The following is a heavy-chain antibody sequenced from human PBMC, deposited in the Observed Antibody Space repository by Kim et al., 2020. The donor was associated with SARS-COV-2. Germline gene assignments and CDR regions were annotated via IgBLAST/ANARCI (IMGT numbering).Heavy chain of an antibody. CDR2: IRSKAYGGTT. Sequence: GGSLRLSCTASGFTFGDYAMSWVRQAPGKGLEWVGFIRSKAYGGTTEYAASVKGRFTISRDDSKSIAYLQMNSLKTEDTAVYYCTRGAAMAPWVIRAGGDYWGQGTLVTVSS. D-gene: IGHD5-18*01. CDR3: TRGAAMAPWVIRAGGDY. CDR1: GFTFGDYA. V-gene: IGHV3-49*04. J-gene: IGHJ4*02.